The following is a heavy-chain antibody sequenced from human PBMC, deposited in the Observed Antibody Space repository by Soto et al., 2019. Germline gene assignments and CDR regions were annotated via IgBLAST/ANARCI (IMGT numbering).Heavy chain of an antibody. CDR1: GGSCNAYY. V-gene: IGHV4-34*01. CDR2: INHSGIT. J-gene: IGHJ5*02. Sequence: KHPKSRCLTCAVYGGSCNAYYKSWIRQPPGQGLEWIGEINHSGITNYNPSLKSRVTISVDTSNNQFSLKLSSVTAADTAVYYCARRAREEGIAAAGGDNWFDPWGQGTLGTV. D-gene: IGHD6-13*01. CDR3: ARRAREEGIAAAGGDNWFDP.